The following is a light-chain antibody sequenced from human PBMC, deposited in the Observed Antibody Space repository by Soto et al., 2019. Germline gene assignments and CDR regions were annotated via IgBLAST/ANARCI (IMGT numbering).Light chain of an antibody. V-gene: IGLV2-23*01. CDR2: EGS. J-gene: IGLJ1*01. Sequence: QSVLTQPASVSGSPGQSISISCTGTSSDVGSYNLVSWYQQHPGTAPKLMIYEGSKRPSGVSNRFSGFKSGNTASLTISGLQDEDEADYYCCSYAGSSTYVFGTGTKVTVL. CDR3: CSYAGSSTYV. CDR1: SSDVGSYNL.